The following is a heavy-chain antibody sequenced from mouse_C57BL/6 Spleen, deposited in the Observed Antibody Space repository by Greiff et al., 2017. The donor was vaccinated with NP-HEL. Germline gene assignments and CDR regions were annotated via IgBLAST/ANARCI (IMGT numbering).Heavy chain of an antibody. J-gene: IGHJ4*01. V-gene: IGHV3-6*01. CDR1: GYSITSGYY. Sequence: EVQLQESGPGLVKPSQSLSLTCSVTGYSITSGYYWNWIRQFPGNKLEWMGYISYDGSNNYNPSLKNRISITRDTSKNQFFLKLNSVTTEDTATYYCARGFLAQAMDYWGQGTSVTVSS. CDR2: ISYDGSN. D-gene: IGHD1-3*01. CDR3: ARGFLAQAMDY.